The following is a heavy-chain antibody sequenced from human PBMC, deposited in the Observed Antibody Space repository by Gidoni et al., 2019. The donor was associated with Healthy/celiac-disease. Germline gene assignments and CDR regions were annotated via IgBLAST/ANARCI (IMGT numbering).Heavy chain of an antibody. V-gene: IGHV4-34*01. CDR2: INHSGST. CDR3: ARVGPYYYDSSGYFFSGYFQH. D-gene: IGHD3-22*01. Sequence: QVQLQQWGAGLLKPSETLSLTCAVYGGSFSGYYWSWIRQPPGKGLEWIGEINHSGSTNYNPSLKSRVTISVDTSKNQFSLKLSSVTAADTAVYYCARVGPYYYDSSGYFFSGYFQHWGQGTLVTVSS. J-gene: IGHJ1*01. CDR1: GGSFSGYY.